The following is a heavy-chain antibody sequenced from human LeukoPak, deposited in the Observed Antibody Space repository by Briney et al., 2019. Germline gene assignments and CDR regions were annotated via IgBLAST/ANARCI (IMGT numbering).Heavy chain of an antibody. V-gene: IGHV4-61*01. CDR3: ASRYDGEHFDY. J-gene: IGHJ4*02. CDR1: GGSVSSGSYY. D-gene: IGHD4-17*01. Sequence: KPSDTLSPTCTVLGGSVSSGSYYGSSIRQPPAKRLEWIVYIYYSGSTNYNPSLNSPLSILVSTSKLQSSLKLSSVTPSHPGAYVCASRYDGEHFDYWGQGTLVTVSS. CDR2: IYYSGST.